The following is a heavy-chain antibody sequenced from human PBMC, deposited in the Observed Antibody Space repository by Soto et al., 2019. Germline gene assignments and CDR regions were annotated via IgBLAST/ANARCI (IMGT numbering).Heavy chain of an antibody. CDR2: IDSGGST. CDR1: GFTVSSNY. Sequence: GGSLRLSCAASGFTVSSNYMSWVRQAPGKGLEWVSVIDSGGSTYYADSVKGRFTISRDNSKNTLYLQMNSLRAEDTAVYYCAKDIVATTTHYFDYWGQGTLVTVSS. J-gene: IGHJ4*02. V-gene: IGHV3-53*01. D-gene: IGHD5-12*01. CDR3: AKDIVATTTHYFDY.